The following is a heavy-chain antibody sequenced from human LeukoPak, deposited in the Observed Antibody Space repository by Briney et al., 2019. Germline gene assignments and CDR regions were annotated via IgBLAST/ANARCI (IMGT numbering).Heavy chain of an antibody. Sequence: HPGGSLRLSCAASGFTFSSKYMSWVRQAPGKGLEWVSVIYSGGSTYYADSVKGRLTISRDNAKNSLYLQMNSLRAEDTAVYYCVRGSSGTVVRGIAWAWFDPWGQGTLVTVSA. CDR2: IYSGGST. CDR1: GFTFSSKY. CDR3: VRGSSGTVVRGIAWAWFDP. J-gene: IGHJ5*02. V-gene: IGHV3-66*01. D-gene: IGHD3-10*01.